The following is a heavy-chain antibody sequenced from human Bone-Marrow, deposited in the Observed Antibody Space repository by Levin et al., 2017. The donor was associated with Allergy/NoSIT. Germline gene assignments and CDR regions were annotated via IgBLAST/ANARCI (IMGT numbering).Heavy chain of an antibody. CDR3: ARDIVAARPYYGMDV. V-gene: IGHV3-9*01. J-gene: IGHJ6*02. CDR1: GFTFGDHA. CDR2: ITWNSVDR. Sequence: SLKISCAASGFTFGDHAMHWVRQGPGKGLEWVAAITWNSVDRGYADSVRGRFTISRDNGQNLLYLQMNSLSPDDTALYYCARDIVAARPYYGMDVWGRGTTVTVSS. D-gene: IGHD2-15*01.